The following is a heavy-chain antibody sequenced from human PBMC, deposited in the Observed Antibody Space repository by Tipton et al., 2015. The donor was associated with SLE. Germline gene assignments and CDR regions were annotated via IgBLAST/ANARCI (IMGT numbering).Heavy chain of an antibody. CDR3: ARDKMGADFDY. D-gene: IGHD1-26*01. CDR2: ISSSSSYI. J-gene: IGHJ4*02. V-gene: IGHV3-21*01. CDR1: GFTFSSYS. Sequence: SLRLSCAASGFTFSSYSMNWVRQAPGKGLEWVSSISSSSSYIYYADSVKGRFTISRDNAKNSLYLQMNSLRAEDTAVYYCARDKMGADFDYWGQGTLVTVSS.